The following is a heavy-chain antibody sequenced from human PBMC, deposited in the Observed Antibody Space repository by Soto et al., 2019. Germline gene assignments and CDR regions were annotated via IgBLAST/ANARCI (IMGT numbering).Heavy chain of an antibody. D-gene: IGHD4-17*01. CDR1: GFTFSSYA. V-gene: IGHV3-23*01. CDR2: ISGSGGST. CDR3: AKGKADGDYGDDAFDI. Sequence: GGSLRLSCAASGFTFSSYAMSWVRQAPGKGLEWVSAISGSGGSTYYADSVKGRFTISRDNSKNTLYLQMNSLRAEDTAVYYCAKGKADGDYGDDAFDIWGQGTMVTVS. J-gene: IGHJ3*02.